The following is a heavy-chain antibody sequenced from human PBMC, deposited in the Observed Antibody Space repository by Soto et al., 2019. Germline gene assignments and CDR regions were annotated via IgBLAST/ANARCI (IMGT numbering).Heavy chain of an antibody. V-gene: IGHV4-4*02. D-gene: IGHD2-21*02. CDR1: GGTVASSHW. J-gene: IGHJ5*02. Sequence: QVQLQESGPRLVKPSGSLSLTCGVSGGTVASSHWWSWVRQSPGGGLEWIVNVYHTGDTNLNPSLQSRVTISVDKSNNQFSLRLNSLTAADTAVYFCAREIVTAGGNNYFDPWGPGTLVTVSS. CDR2: VYHTGDT. CDR3: AREIVTAGGNNYFDP.